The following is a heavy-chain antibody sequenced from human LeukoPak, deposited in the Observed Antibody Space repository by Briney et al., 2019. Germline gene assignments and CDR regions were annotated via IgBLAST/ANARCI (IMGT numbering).Heavy chain of an antibody. J-gene: IGHJ4*02. CDR1: GGPISSYY. CDR2: IYYSGST. CDR3: ARVSRHYYGSGSYAEFDY. V-gene: IGHV4-59*01. D-gene: IGHD3-10*01. Sequence: SETLSLTCTVSGGPISSYYWSWIRQPPGKGLEWIGYIYYSGSTNYNPSLKSRVTISVDTSKNQFSLKLSSVTAADTAVYYCARVSRHYYGSGSYAEFDYWGQGTLVTVSS.